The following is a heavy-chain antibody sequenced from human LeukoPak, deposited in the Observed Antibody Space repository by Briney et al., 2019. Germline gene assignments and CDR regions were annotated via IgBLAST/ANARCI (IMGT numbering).Heavy chain of an antibody. V-gene: IGHV3-21*01. Sequence: GGSLRLSCAASGFTFSSYSMNWARQAPGKGLEWVSSISSSSSYIYYADSVKGRFTISRDNAKNSLYLQMNSLRAEDTAVYYCARDLAAAGEDYWGQGTLVTVSS. CDR1: GFTFSSYS. CDR2: ISSSSSYI. CDR3: ARDLAAAGEDY. D-gene: IGHD6-13*01. J-gene: IGHJ4*02.